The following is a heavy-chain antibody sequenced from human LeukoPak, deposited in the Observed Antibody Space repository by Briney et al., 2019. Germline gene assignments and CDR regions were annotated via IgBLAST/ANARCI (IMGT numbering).Heavy chain of an antibody. CDR2: ISGSGGSP. V-gene: IGHV3-23*01. CDR1: GFTCSSYA. D-gene: IGHD6-19*01. Sequence: GGSLRPSCAASGFTCSSYAMSWGRQAPGKGLEWVSAISGSGGSPYYADSVQGRFTISRDNSKNTLYLQMNSLRAEDTAVYYCAKAHGYSSGWFDYWGQGTLVTVSS. J-gene: IGHJ4*02. CDR3: AKAHGYSSGWFDY.